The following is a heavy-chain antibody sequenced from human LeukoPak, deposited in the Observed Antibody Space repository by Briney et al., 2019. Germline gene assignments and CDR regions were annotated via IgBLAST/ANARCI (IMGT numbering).Heavy chain of an antibody. CDR1: GFTFSSYG. CDR2: IWYDGSNK. D-gene: IGHD6-13*01. Sequence: GGSLRLSCGASGFTFSSYGMHWVRQAPGKGLEWVAVIWYDGSNKYYADSVKGRFTISRDNSKNTLYLQMNSLRAEDTAVYYCARDKEQQLVLSYYYGMDVWGQGTTVTVSS. V-gene: IGHV3-33*01. CDR3: ARDKEQQLVLSYYYGMDV. J-gene: IGHJ6*02.